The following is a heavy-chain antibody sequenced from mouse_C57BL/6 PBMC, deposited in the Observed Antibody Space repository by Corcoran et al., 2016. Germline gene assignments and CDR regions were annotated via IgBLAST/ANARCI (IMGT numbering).Heavy chain of an antibody. CDR1: GYTFTDYY. J-gene: IGHJ4*01. CDR3: ARWLRRDYYAMDY. D-gene: IGHD2-2*01. CDR2: IYPGSGNT. Sequence: QVQLKQSGAELVRPGASVKLSCKASGYTFTDYYINWVKQRPGQGLEWIARIYPGSGNTYYNEKFKGKATLTAEKSSSTAYMQLSSLTSEDSAVYFCARWLRRDYYAMDYWGQGTSVTVSS. V-gene: IGHV1-76*01.